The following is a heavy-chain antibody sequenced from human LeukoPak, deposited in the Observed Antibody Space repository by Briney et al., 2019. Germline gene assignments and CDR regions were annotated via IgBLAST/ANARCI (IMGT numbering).Heavy chain of an antibody. J-gene: IGHJ6*03. CDR3: AKRRGLELLYYYYMDV. D-gene: IGHD1-7*01. V-gene: IGHV3-23*01. CDR2: ISGSGGST. Sequence: PGGSLRLSCAASGFRFSTSAMSWVRQAPGKGLEWVSAISGSGGSTYYADSVKGRFTISRDNSKNTLYLQMNSLRAEDTAVYYCAKRRGLELLYYYYMDVWGKGTTVTVSS. CDR1: GFRFSTSA.